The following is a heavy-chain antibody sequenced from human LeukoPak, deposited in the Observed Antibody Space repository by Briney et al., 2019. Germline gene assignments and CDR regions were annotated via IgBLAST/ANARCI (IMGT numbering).Heavy chain of an antibody. D-gene: IGHD6-19*01. CDR1: GGSISSYY. CDR3: ARLALVAGLTFDY. CDR2: IYYSGST. V-gene: IGHV4-59*01. J-gene: IGHJ4*02. Sequence: SETLSLTCTVSGGSISSYYWSWIRQPPGKGLEWIGYIYYSGSTNYNPSLKSRVTISVDTSKNQFSLKLSSVTAADTAVYYCARLALVAGLTFDYWGQGTLVTVPS.